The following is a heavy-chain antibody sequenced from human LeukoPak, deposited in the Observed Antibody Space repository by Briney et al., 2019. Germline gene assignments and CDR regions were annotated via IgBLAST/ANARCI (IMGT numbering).Heavy chain of an antibody. V-gene: IGHV3-30-3*01. CDR1: GFTFSSYA. J-gene: IGHJ5*02. CDR2: ISYDGSNK. D-gene: IGHD6-19*01. CDR3: ASPAGYSSGWT. Sequence: GGSLRLSCAASGFTFSSYAMHWVRQAPGKGLEWVAVISYDGSNKYYADSVKGRFTISRDNSKNTLYLQMNSLRAEDTAVHYCASPAGYSSGWTWGQGTLVTVSS.